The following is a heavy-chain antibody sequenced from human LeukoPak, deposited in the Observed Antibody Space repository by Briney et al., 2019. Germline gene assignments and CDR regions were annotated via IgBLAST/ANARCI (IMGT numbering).Heavy chain of an antibody. CDR1: GGSISSSSYY. CDR2: IYYSGST. V-gene: IGHV4-39*01. J-gene: IGHJ5*02. D-gene: IGHD3-10*01. CDR3: ARGPITMVRGNPKAWFDP. Sequence: SETLSLTCAVSGGSISSSSYYWGWIRQPPGKGLEWIGSIYYSGSTYYNPSLKSRVTISVDTSKNQFSLKLSSVTAADTAVYYCARGPITMVRGNPKAWFDPWGQGTLVTVSS.